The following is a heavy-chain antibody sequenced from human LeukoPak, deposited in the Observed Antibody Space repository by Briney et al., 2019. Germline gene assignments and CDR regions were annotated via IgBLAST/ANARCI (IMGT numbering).Heavy chain of an antibody. CDR1: GFTFSSYS. D-gene: IGHD4-17*01. V-gene: IGHV3-21*04. CDR2: ISSSSSYI. Sequence: GGSLRLSRAASGFTFSSYSMNWVRQAPGKGLECVSSISSSSSYIYYADSVKGRFTISRDNAKNSLYLQMNSLRAEDTAVYYCAREARGDDYFDLWGRGTLVTVSS. CDR3: AREARGDDYFDL. J-gene: IGHJ2*01.